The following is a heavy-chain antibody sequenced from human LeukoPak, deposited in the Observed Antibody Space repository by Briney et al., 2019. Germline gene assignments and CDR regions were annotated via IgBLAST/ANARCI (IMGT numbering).Heavy chain of an antibody. CDR1: GFTFSSYE. Sequence: QPGGSLRLSCAASGFTFSSYEMNWVRQAPGKGREWVSYISSSSSYTNYADSVKGRFTISRDNAKNSLYLQMNSLRAEDTAVYYCAGTLTGYSGFDYWGQGTLVTVSS. CDR2: ISSSSSYT. V-gene: IGHV3-48*03. J-gene: IGHJ4*02. CDR3: AGTLTGYSGFDY. D-gene: IGHD3-9*01.